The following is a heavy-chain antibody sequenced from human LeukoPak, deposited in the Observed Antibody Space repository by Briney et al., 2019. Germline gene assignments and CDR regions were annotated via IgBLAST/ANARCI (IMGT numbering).Heavy chain of an antibody. J-gene: IGHJ4*02. D-gene: IGHD6-19*01. CDR1: GFTFSSYG. Sequence: AGGSLRLSCAASGFTFSSYGMHWVRQAPGKGLEWVAVISYDGSNKYYADSVKGRFTISRDNSKNTLYLQMSSLRAEDTAVYYCAKGQEGASGWYDYWGLGILVTVSS. CDR2: ISYDGSNK. V-gene: IGHV3-30*18. CDR3: AKGQEGASGWYDY.